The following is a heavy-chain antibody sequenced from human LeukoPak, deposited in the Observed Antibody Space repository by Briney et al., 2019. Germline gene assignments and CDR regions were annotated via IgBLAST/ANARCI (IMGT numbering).Heavy chain of an antibody. Sequence: PGGSLRLSCAASGVGFTNAWMFWVRQAPGKGLEWVGRIKANLDGGATDFAAPVKGRFSISRDDSTRTVYLQMNSLKIADTGIYYCTTDFSHFDFSSGFYSYWGQGSLVTVSS. J-gene: IGHJ4*02. V-gene: IGHV3-15*01. D-gene: IGHD3-3*01. CDR3: TTDFSHFDFSSGFYSY. CDR2: IKANLDGGAT. CDR1: GVGFTNAW.